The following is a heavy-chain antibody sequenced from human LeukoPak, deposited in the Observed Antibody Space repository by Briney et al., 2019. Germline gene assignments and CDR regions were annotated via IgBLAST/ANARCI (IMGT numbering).Heavy chain of an antibody. Sequence: GGSPRLSCVASGFTFSDYSMNWVRQAPGKGLEWVSSISSGSTYIYYADSLKGRFTISRDNAKNSLYLQMNSLRAEDTAVYYCARGYGDSGNPRDYWGQGTLVTVSS. D-gene: IGHD4-23*01. V-gene: IGHV3-21*01. CDR3: ARGYGDSGNPRDY. J-gene: IGHJ4*02. CDR2: ISSGSTYI. CDR1: GFTFSDYS.